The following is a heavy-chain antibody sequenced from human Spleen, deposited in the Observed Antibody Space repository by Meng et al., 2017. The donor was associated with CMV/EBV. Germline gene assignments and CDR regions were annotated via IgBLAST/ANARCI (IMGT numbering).Heavy chain of an antibody. J-gene: IGHJ4*02. CDR3: ARREGYGDYLPVY. CDR1: GFTFSSYA. Sequence: ASGFTFSSYAMHWVRQAPGKGLEWVAVISYDGSNKYYADSVKGRFSISRDNSKNTLYLQMNSLRAEETAVYYCARREGYGDYLPVYWGQGTLVTVSS. CDR2: ISYDGSNK. D-gene: IGHD4-17*01. V-gene: IGHV3-30*04.